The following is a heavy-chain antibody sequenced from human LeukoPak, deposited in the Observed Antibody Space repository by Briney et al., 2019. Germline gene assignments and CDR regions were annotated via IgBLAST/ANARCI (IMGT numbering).Heavy chain of an antibody. J-gene: IGHJ5*02. CDR2: IYYGGST. CDR1: GGSISSGDYY. CDR3: ARVNHDYGDYGFFDP. D-gene: IGHD4-17*01. V-gene: IGHV4-30-4*01. Sequence: SETLSLTCTVSGGSISSGDYYWSWIRQPPGKGLEWIGYIYYGGSTYYNPSLKSRVTISVDTSKNQFSLKLSSVTAADTAVYYCARVNHDYGDYGFFDPWGQGTLVTVSS.